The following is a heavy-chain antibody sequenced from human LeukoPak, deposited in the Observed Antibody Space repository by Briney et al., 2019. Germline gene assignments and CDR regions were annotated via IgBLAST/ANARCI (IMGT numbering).Heavy chain of an antibody. CDR3: AKDFYVGPVLARYFDY. D-gene: IGHD2-8*02. CDR1: GFTFSNCG. Sequence: GGSLRLSCAASGFTFSNCGMHWVRQAPGKGLEWVAVIWYDGSYKYYADSVKGRFTISRDNSKNTLYLQMNSLRAEDTAVYYCAKDFYVGPVLARYFDYWGQGTLITVSS. V-gene: IGHV3-33*06. CDR2: IWYDGSYK. J-gene: IGHJ4*02.